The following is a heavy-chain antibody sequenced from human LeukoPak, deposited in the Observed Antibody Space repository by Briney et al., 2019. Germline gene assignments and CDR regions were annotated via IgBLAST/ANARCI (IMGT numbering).Heavy chain of an antibody. CDR3: ARGYDSSGTLDY. J-gene: IGHJ4*02. Sequence: SETLSLTCSVSGGSIRGYYWTWIRHLPGKGLEWVGYMHDSGSTHYNPSLKSRVTISVDTSKNQFSLKLSSVTAADTAVYYCARGYDSSGTLDYWGQGTLVTVSS. CDR1: GGSIRGYY. CDR2: MHDSGST. V-gene: IGHV4-59*01. D-gene: IGHD3-22*01.